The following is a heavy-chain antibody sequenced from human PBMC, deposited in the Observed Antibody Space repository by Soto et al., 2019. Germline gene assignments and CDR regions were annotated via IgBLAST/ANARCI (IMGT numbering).Heavy chain of an antibody. Sequence: GASVKVSCKVSGYTLTELSMHWVRQAPGKGLEWMGGFDPEDGETIYAQKFQGRVTMTEDTSTDTAYMELSSLRSEDTAVYYCALPVLRFLEWTLNGAFDIWGQGTMVTVSS. J-gene: IGHJ3*02. CDR3: ALPVLRFLEWTLNGAFDI. CDR2: FDPEDGET. CDR1: GYTLTELS. V-gene: IGHV1-24*01. D-gene: IGHD3-3*01.